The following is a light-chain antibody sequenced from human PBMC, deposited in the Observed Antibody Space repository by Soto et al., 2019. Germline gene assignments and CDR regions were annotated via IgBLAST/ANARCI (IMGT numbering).Light chain of an antibody. Sequence: EIVLTQSPGTLSLSPGERVTLSCRASQSVSSSSLAWYQQRPGQAPRLLISGASSRATGIPDRFSGSGSGTDFTLTISRLEPEDFAVYYYQQYGNSPLTFGGGTKVEIK. V-gene: IGKV3-20*01. J-gene: IGKJ4*01. CDR3: QQYGNSPLT. CDR2: GAS. CDR1: QSVSSSS.